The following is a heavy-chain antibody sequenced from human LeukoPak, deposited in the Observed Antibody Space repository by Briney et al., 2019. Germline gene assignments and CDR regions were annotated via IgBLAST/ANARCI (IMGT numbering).Heavy chain of an antibody. J-gene: IGHJ4*02. V-gene: IGHV1-3*01. CDR2: INAGNGNT. CDR1: GYTFTSYA. CDR3: ARSIVYSSDSDGGYYFDY. D-gene: IGHD6-19*01. Sequence: ASVKVSCKASGYTFTSYAMHWVRQAPGQRLEWMGWINAGNGNTKFSQHFQGRVSITRDTSASTAYMELSYLRSEDTALYFCARSIVYSSDSDGGYYFDYWGQGTLVIVSS.